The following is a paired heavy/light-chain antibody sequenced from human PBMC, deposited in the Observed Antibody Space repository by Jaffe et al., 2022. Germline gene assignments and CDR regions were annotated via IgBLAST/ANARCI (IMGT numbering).Light chain of an antibody. CDR1: QDISNH. CDR3: RQYQSYPIT. V-gene: IGKV1-16*02. J-gene: IGKJ5*01. CDR2: AAS. Sequence: DIQMTQSPSSLSASVGDRVTITCRASQDISNHLDWFQQKPGKAPKSLIFAASSLQSGVPSKFSGSGSGTDFTLTISSLQPEDFATYYCRQYQSYPITFGQGTRLEIK.
Heavy chain of an antibody. J-gene: IGHJ4*02. CDR3: VRAAPRYYFDY. D-gene: IGHD3-16*01. CDR2: TRNKANSYTT. V-gene: IGHV3-72*01. Sequence: EVQLVESGGGLVQPGGSLRLSCAASGFTFSDHYMDWVRQAPGKGLEWVGRTRNKANSYTTEYAASVKGRFTISRDDSKNSLYLHMNSLNTEDTAVYFCVRAAPRYYFDYWGQGTLVTVSS. CDR1: GFTFSDHY.